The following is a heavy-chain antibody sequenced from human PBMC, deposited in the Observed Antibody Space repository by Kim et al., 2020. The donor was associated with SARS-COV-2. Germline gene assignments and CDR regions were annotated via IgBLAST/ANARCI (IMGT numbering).Heavy chain of an antibody. CDR3: ARASGYYPYFDY. J-gene: IGHJ4*02. CDR2: INAGNGNT. Sequence: ASVKVSCKAYGYTFTSYAMHWVRQAPGQRLEWMGWINAGNGNTKYSQKFQGRVTITRDTSASTAYMELSSLRSEDTAVYYCARASGYYPYFDYWGQGTLVTVSS. CDR1: GYTFTSYA. D-gene: IGHD3-3*01. V-gene: IGHV1-3*01.